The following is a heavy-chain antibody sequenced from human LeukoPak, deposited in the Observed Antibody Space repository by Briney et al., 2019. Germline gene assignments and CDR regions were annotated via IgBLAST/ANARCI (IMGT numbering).Heavy chain of an antibody. Sequence: PGGSLRLSCAASAFTFSNYAMSWVRQAPGKGLEWVSTISNSDSSTYYADSVKGRFTISRDNSKNTLYLQMNSLRAEDTAVYFCAKLRGDYVNGHFDYWGQGTLVTVSS. CDR3: AKLRGDYVNGHFDY. CDR1: AFTFSNYA. CDR2: ISNSDSST. V-gene: IGHV3-23*01. J-gene: IGHJ4*02. D-gene: IGHD4-17*01.